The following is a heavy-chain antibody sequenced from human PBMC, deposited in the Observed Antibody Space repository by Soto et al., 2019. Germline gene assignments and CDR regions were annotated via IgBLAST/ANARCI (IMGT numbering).Heavy chain of an antibody. J-gene: IGHJ5*02. CDR2: IRSKADSYAT. CDR3: SSHSPEYMRRT. V-gene: IGHV3-73*02. D-gene: IGHD6-6*01. Sequence: EVQLVESGGGLVQPGGSLKLSCTASGFTFSDSPMHWVRQASGKGLEWVGRIRSKADSYATAYGASVKGRFTISRDDSKNTAYLQINSLKTEDAAVYYCSSHSPEYMRRTWCQGTLVTVSS. CDR1: GFTFSDSP.